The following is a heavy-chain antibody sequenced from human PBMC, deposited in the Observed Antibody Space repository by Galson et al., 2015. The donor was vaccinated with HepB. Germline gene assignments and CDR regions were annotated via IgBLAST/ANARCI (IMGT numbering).Heavy chain of an antibody. CDR3: ASVGYSYGLRYYYGMDV. V-gene: IGHV4-34*01. D-gene: IGHD5-18*01. CDR1: GGSFSGYY. J-gene: IGHJ6*02. CDR2: INHSGST. Sequence: LSLTCAVYGGSFSGYYWSWIRQPPGKGLEWIGEINHSGSTNYNPSLKSRVTISVDTSKNQFSLKLSSVTAADTAVYYCASVGYSYGLRYYYGMDVWGQGTTVTVSS.